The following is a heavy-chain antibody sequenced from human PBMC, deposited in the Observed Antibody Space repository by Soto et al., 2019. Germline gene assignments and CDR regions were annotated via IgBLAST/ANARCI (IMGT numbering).Heavy chain of an antibody. V-gene: IGHV1-18*04. Sequence: QVRLVLSGDELKKPGASMKVSCKASGYAFSDHGISWVRQAPGQGLEWIGWISAYNGNTNYAQKFQGRVTVTTDASTATAYMEVRSLTSDDTAVYYCARDHRYSSSFFDSWSQGTLITVYS. CDR3: ARDHRYSSSFFDS. J-gene: IGHJ4*02. CDR1: GYAFSDHG. CDR2: ISAYNGNT. D-gene: IGHD6-6*01.